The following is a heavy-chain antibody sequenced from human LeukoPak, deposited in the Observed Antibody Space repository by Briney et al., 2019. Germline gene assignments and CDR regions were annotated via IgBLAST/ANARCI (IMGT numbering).Heavy chain of an antibody. CDR1: GGSISSSSYY. CDR2: IYYSGST. J-gene: IGHJ5*02. D-gene: IGHD2-2*01. Sequence: SETLSLTCTVSGGSISSSSYYWGWIRQPPGKGLEWIGSIYYSGSTYYNPSLKSRVTIPVDTSKNQFSLKLSSVTAADTAVYYCARQEYQLLLSHWFDPWGQGTLDTVSS. V-gene: IGHV4-39*01. CDR3: ARQEYQLLLSHWFDP.